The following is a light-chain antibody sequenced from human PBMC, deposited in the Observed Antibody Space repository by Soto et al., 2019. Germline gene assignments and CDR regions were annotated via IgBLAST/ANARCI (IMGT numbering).Light chain of an antibody. CDR3: QHYNSYSEA. CDR1: QSVSSSY. Sequence: VLTQSPGTLSLSPGDRATLSCRASQSVSSSYLAWYQQKPGQAPRLLIYGASSRATGIPDRFSGSGSGTEFTLTISSLQPDDFATYYCQHYNSYSEAFGQGTKVDIK. V-gene: IGKV3-20*01. CDR2: GAS. J-gene: IGKJ1*01.